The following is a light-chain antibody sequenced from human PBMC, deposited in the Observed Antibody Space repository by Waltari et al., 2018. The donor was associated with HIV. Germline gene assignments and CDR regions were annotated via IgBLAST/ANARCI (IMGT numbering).Light chain of an antibody. CDR2: SAS. CDR3: QQASSFPFT. J-gene: IGKJ3*01. V-gene: IGKV1-12*01. Sequence: DIQMTQSPSSVSESVGDRVTITCRASQAISYWLAWYQKRPGKAPRLLIYSASNLQSGVPSRFSGSGSETDFTLTISSLQPEDFATYFCQQASSFPFTFGPGTTVDVK. CDR1: QAISYW.